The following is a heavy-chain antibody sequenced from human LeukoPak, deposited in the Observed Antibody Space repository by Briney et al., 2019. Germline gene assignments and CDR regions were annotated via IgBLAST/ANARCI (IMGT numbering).Heavy chain of an antibody. CDR2: ISGSGGIT. J-gene: IGHJ4*02. CDR3: AKAVPYYYDSSGYPFDY. Sequence: GGSLRLSCAASGFTFSSYAMSWVRQAPGKGLEWVSAISGSGGITYYADSVKGRFTISRDNSKNTLYLQMNSLRAEDTAVYYCAKAVPYYYDSSGYPFDYWGQGTLVTVSS. D-gene: IGHD3-22*01. V-gene: IGHV3-23*01. CDR1: GFTFSSYA.